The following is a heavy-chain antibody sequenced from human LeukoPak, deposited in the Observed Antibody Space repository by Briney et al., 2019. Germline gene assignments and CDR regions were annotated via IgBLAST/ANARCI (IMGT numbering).Heavy chain of an antibody. CDR2: ISSSSSYT. CDR3: ARGGWFGELLFDY. D-gene: IGHD3-10*01. Sequence: GGSLRLSCAASGFTFSDYYMSWIRQAPGKGLEWVSYISSSSSYTNYADSVKGRFTISRDNAKNSLYLQMNSLRAEDTALYYCARGGWFGELLFDYWGQGTLVTVSS. CDR1: GFTFSDYY. J-gene: IGHJ4*02. V-gene: IGHV3-11*05.